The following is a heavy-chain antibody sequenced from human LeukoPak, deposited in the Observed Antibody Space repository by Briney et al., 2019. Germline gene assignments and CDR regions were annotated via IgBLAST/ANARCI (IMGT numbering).Heavy chain of an antibody. V-gene: IGHV3-23*01. Sequence: PGGSRRLSCAASGFTFSSYAMSWVRQAPGKGLEWVSAISNSGSSTYYADSVKGRFTISRDNSKNTLYLHMNSLRAEDTAVYYCAKVLGYYGDFDYWGQGTLVTVSS. CDR2: ISNSGSST. D-gene: IGHD3-22*01. CDR1: GFTFSSYA. CDR3: AKVLGYYGDFDY. J-gene: IGHJ4*02.